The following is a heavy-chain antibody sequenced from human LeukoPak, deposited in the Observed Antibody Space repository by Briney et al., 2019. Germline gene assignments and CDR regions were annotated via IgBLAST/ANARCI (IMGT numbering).Heavy chain of an antibody. V-gene: IGHV3-21*01. Sequence: GGSLRLSCGGSGFTFRNYNMNWVRQAPGEGLEWVSSINSRSTYIFYADSVMGRFTISRDNAKNSLFLQMNSLRAEDTAVYYCARDETNGFDSWGQGTLVTVSS. CDR3: ARDETNGFDS. CDR2: INSRSTYI. D-gene: IGHD1-14*01. J-gene: IGHJ5*01. CDR1: GFTFRNYN.